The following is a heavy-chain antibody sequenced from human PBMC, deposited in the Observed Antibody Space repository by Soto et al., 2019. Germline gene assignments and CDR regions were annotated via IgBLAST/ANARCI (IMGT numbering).Heavy chain of an antibody. CDR1: GGPISNGGYY. D-gene: IGHD3-22*01. J-gene: IGHJ4*02. V-gene: IGHV4-30-4*01. CDR2: IHYSANT. CDR3: VRAMFHSYYDSSGYYADF. Sequence: SETLSLTCTVSGGPISNGGYYWSWIRQPPGKGLEWIGHIHYSANTYYKPSLRSRLSMSVDTSKSQFSLRLSSVTAADTAVYYCVRAMFHSYYDSSGYYADFWGQGTLVTSPQ.